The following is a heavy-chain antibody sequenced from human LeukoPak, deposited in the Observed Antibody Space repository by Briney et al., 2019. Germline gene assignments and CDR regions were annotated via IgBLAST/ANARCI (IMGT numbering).Heavy chain of an antibody. CDR3: ARRGIAAAGTAGDAFDI. CDR1: GGSIGSTNYY. V-gene: IGHV4-39*01. Sequence: SETLSLTCTVSGGSIGSTNYYWGWIRQPPGKGLEWIGSIYYSGSTYYNPSLKSRVTISVDTSKNQFSLKLSSVTAADTAVYYCARRGIAAAGTAGDAFDIWGQGTMVTVSS. CDR2: IYYSGST. J-gene: IGHJ3*02. D-gene: IGHD6-13*01.